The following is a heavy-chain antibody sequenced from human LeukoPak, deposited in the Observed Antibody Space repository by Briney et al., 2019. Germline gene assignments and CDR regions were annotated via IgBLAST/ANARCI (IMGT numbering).Heavy chain of an antibody. CDR2: INPNSGGT. J-gene: IGHJ2*01. CDR3: ARDWEGLGEYWYFDL. Sequence: EASVKVSCKASGYTFTGYYMHWVRQAPGQGLEWMGWINPNSGGTNYAQKFQGRVTMTRDTSISTAYMELSRLRSDDTAVYYCARDWEGLGEYWYFDLWGCGTLVTVSS. CDR1: GYTFTGYY. D-gene: IGHD1-26*01. V-gene: IGHV1-2*02.